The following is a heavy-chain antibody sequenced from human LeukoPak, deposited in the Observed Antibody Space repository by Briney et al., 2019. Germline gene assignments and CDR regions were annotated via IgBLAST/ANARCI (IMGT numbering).Heavy chain of an antibody. V-gene: IGHV5-51*01. J-gene: IGHJ6*02. CDR1: GYSFPGYW. D-gene: IGHD2-2*01. Sequence: GESLKISCEGSGYSFPGYWIAWVRQMPGKGLEWMGTIYPGDSDTRYSPSFQGQVTISADKSISTAYLQWSSLRASDTAIYYCARHNKNIVVVPAAISGMDVWGQGTTVTVSS. CDR2: IYPGDSDT. CDR3: ARHNKNIVVVPAAISGMDV.